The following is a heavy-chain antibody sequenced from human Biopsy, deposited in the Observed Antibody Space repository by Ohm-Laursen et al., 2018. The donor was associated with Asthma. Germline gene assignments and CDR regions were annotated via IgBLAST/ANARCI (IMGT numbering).Heavy chain of an antibody. CDR1: GFTFSSYA. J-gene: IGHJ4*02. CDR3: AKGYYYDSSGFDY. CDR2: ISGSGGST. D-gene: IGHD3-22*01. V-gene: IGHV3-23*01. Sequence: SLRLSCTASGFTFSSYAMSWVRQAPGKGLEWVSAISGSGGSTYYADSVKGRFTISRHNSKNTLYLQMNSLRAEDTAVYYCAKGYYYDSSGFDYWGQGTLVTVSS.